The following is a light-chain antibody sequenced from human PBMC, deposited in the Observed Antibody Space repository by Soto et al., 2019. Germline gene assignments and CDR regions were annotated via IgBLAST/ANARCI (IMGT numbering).Light chain of an antibody. V-gene: IGKV1-39*01. CDR3: QQGYSMPWT. Sequence: DIQMTQSPSSVSASVGDRVTITCRASQSVRTNLNWFQQKPGKAPNLLLYATSSLKSGVPSRFSGSGSGTAFTLTISSLQPEDFETYYCQQGYSMPWTFGQGTKVDIK. J-gene: IGKJ1*01. CDR1: QSVRTN. CDR2: ATS.